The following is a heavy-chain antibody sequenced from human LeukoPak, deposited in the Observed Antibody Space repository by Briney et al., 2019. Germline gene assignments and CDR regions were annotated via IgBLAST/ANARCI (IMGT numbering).Heavy chain of an antibody. Sequence: PSETLSLTCTVSGGSISSSSYYWGWIRQPPGKGLEWIGSIYYSGSTYYTPTLKSRVTISVDTSKNQFSLKLSSVTAADTAVYYSAGSDFIRDAFDIWGQGTMVTVSS. D-gene: IGHD3-3*01. V-gene: IGHV4-39*07. CDR3: AGSDFIRDAFDI. CDR2: IYYSGST. J-gene: IGHJ3*02. CDR1: GGSISSSSYY.